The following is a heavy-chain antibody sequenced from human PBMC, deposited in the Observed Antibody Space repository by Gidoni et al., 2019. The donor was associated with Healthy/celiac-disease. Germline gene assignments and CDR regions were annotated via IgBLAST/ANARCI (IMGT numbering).Heavy chain of an antibody. CDR3: ASLSLGYCSGGSCSGYYYGMDV. CDR1: GFTFSSYG. D-gene: IGHD2-15*01. Sequence: QVQLVESGGGVVQPGRSLRLSCAASGFTFSSYGMHWVSQAPGKGREWVAVIWYDGSNKYYADSVQGRFTISRDNSQNTLYLQMNSLRAEDTAVYYCASLSLGYCSGGSCSGYYYGMDVWGQGTTVTVSS. J-gene: IGHJ6*02. V-gene: IGHV3-33*01. CDR2: IWYDGSNK.